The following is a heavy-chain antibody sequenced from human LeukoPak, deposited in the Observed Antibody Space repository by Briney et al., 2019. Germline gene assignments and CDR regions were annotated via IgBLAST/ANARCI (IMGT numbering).Heavy chain of an antibody. D-gene: IGHD4-23*01. CDR1: GGSFSGYH. J-gene: IGHJ4*02. Sequence: SETLSLTCAVYGGSFSGYHYTWIRQPPGKGLEWIGEIDHSGSTNYNPSLKSRDTISIDTSKNQFSLQLSSVTAADTAVYYCARRVMTTVVTGGIDYWGQGTLVTVSS. CDR3: ARRVMTTVVTGGIDY. V-gene: IGHV4-34*01. CDR2: IDHSGST.